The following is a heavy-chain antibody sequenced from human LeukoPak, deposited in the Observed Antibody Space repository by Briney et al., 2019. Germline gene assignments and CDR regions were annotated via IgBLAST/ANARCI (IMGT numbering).Heavy chain of an antibody. V-gene: IGHV4-39*01. Sequence: SETLSLTCTVSGGSISSSSYYWGWIRQPPGKGLEWIGSIYYSGSTYYNPSLKSRVTISVDTSKNQFSLKLSSVTAADTAVYYCARRVAAAGPHSFDYWGQGTLVTVSS. CDR1: GGSISSSSYY. D-gene: IGHD6-13*01. CDR2: IYYSGST. CDR3: ARRVAAAGPHSFDY. J-gene: IGHJ4*02.